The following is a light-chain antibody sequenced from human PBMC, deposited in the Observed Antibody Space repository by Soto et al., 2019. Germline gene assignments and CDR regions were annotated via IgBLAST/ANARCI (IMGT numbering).Light chain of an antibody. J-gene: IGKJ1*01. CDR3: KQYNNWPWGGT. V-gene: IGKV3-15*01. CDR1: QSVSSN. Sequence: EIVMTQSPATLSVSPGERATLSCRASQSVSSNLAWYQQKPGQAPRLLIYATSTRATGIPARFRGSGSGTEFSLSISSLQSGDFAVYYCKQYNNWPWGGTFGPGTKVEIK. CDR2: ATS.